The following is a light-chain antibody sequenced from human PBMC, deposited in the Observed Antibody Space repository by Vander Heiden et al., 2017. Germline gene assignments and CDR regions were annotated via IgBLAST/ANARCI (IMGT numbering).Light chain of an antibody. Sequence: IVMTQSPDSPAVSLGERATINCKSSQSVLYSSNNKNYLAGYQQKPGQPPKLLIYWASTRESGVPDRFSGGGSGTDFTLTISSLQAEDVAVYYCQQYYRTPALTFGGGTKVEIK. CDR1: QSVLYSSNNKNY. V-gene: IGKV4-1*01. J-gene: IGKJ4*01. CDR2: WAS. CDR3: QQYYRTPALT.